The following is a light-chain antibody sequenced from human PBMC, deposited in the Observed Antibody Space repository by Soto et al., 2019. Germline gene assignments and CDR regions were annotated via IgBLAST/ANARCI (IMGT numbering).Light chain of an antibody. J-gene: IGKJ1*01. V-gene: IGKV1-39*01. CDR3: QQSYSTPWT. CDR1: QSLSNY. Sequence: DIQMTQSPSSLSASVGDRVTITCRASQSLSNYLNWYQQKPGKPPKLLIYAASSLQSGVPSRFSGSGSGRDFTLTISSLQPEDFATYYCQQSYSTPWTFGQGTKVDIK. CDR2: AAS.